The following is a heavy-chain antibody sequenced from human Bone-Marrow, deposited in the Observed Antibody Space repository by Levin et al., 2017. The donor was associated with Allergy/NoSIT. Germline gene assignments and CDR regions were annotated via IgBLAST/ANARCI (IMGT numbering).Heavy chain of an antibody. J-gene: IGHJ5*02. D-gene: IGHD6-13*01. CDR2: IRSKANNYAT. CDR3: TRHPATFSSSWYYWFDP. V-gene: IGHV3-73*01. CDR1: GFTFSGST. Sequence: GGSLRLSCAASGFTFSGSTMHWVRQASGKGLEWVGRIRSKANNYATSYAASLKGRFTISRDDSKNTTYLQVNSLKTEDTAVYYCTRHPATFSSSWYYWFDPWGQGTLVTVSS.